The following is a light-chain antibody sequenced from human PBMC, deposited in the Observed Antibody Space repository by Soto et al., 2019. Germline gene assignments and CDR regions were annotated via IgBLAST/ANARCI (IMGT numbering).Light chain of an antibody. V-gene: IGKV3-20*01. J-gene: IGKJ1*01. Sequence: DIVLTQSPGTLSLSPGERATLSCRASQSVSSNYLAWYQHKPGQAPRLLIYGASTRATGVPDRFSGSGSGTDFTLTISRLEPEDLAVYHCQQYGSLSWTFGQGTKVEIK. CDR1: QSVSSNY. CDR3: QQYGSLSWT. CDR2: GAS.